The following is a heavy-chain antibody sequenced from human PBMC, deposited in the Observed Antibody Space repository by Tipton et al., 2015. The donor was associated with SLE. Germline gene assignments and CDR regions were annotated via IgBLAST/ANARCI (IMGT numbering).Heavy chain of an antibody. D-gene: IGHD3-16*01. CDR2: INYSGNT. CDR1: GGSISSGAYY. V-gene: IGHV4-61*10. CDR3: ARALWVDKNFGEPLAVRLRAFDL. Sequence: TLSLTCTVSGGSISSGAYYWSWIRQPAGKGLEWIGYINYSGNTNYNASLKSRVTLSVDTSKNQFSLRLNSVTAADTAMYYCARALWVDKNFGEPLAVRLRAFDLWGQGTMVTVSS. J-gene: IGHJ3*01.